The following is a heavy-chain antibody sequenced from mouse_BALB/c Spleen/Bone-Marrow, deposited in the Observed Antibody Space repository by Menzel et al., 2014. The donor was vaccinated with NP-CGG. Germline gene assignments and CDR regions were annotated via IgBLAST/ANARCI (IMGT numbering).Heavy chain of an antibody. CDR1: GYTFSSYW. CDR3: ARSTGTWDY. D-gene: IGHD4-1*02. Sequence: VQLQQSGVELMKPGASVKISCKATGYTFSSYWIEWVKQRPGHGLEWIGEILPGSGSTNYNEKFKGKATFTADTSSNTAYMQLSSLTSEDAAVYYCARSTGTWDYWGQGTTLTVSS. V-gene: IGHV1-9*01. CDR2: ILPGSGST. J-gene: IGHJ2*01.